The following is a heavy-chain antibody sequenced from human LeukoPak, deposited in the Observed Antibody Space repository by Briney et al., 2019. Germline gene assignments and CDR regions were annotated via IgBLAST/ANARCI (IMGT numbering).Heavy chain of an antibody. Sequence: PSETLSLTCGVSGGSFINTNWWTWVRQPPGKGLEWVGEFHLDGRTNYNPSLESRLTMSVDVSENQVSLKLTSVTAADTAVYYCAREGGFYRPLDYSGQGTLVTVSS. V-gene: IGHV4-4*02. CDR2: FHLDGRT. CDR1: GGSFINTNW. CDR3: AREGGFYRPLDY. D-gene: IGHD3-3*01. J-gene: IGHJ4*02.